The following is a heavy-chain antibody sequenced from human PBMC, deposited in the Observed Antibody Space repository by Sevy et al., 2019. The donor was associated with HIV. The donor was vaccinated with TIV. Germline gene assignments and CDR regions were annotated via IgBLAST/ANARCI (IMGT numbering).Heavy chain of an antibody. V-gene: IGHV1-24*01. CDR2: FDPEDNER. D-gene: IGHD3-22*01. CDR3: ATTKDYYENSGDPFDY. J-gene: IGHJ4*02. CDR1: GYTLTRLD. Sequence: ASVKVSCKVSGYTLTRLDMHWVRQAPGKGLEWMGSFDPEDNERIYAQKWQGRFSMTEDTSTDTAYMELSNLRSEDTAVYYCATTKDYYENSGDPFDYWGQGTLVTVSS.